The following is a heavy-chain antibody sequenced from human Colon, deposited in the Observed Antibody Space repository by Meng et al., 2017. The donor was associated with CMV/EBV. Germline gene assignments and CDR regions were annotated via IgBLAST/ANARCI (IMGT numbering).Heavy chain of an antibody. CDR2: INPNGGDT. CDR3: AREVEGSSSRYIDY. J-gene: IGHJ4*02. D-gene: IGHD6-13*01. V-gene: IGHV1-2*05. CDR1: GYNFIGYY. Sequence: QVQLVQSGAEVKKPGASVRVSCKASGYNFIGYYMHWVRQVPGQGLEWMGRINPNGGDTNYAQKFQGRVTMTRDTTISTAYMDLSRLRSDDTVIYYCAREVEGSSSRYIDYWGQGTLVTVFS.